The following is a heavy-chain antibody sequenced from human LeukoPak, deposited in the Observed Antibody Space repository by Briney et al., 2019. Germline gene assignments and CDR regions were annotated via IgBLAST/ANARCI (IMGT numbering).Heavy chain of an antibody. CDR3: ARGAYSSSWNYYYYYGMDV. J-gene: IGHJ6*02. Sequence: GASVKDSCKASGYTFTSYYMHWVRQAPGQGLEWMGIINPSGGSTNYAQKLQGRVTMTTDTSTSTAYMELRSLRSDDTAVYYCARGAYSSSWNYYYYYGMDVWGQGTTVTVSS. CDR2: INPSGGST. D-gene: IGHD6-13*01. CDR1: GYTFTSYY. V-gene: IGHV1-46*01.